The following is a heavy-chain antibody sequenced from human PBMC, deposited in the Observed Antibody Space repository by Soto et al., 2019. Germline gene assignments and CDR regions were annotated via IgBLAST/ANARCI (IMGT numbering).Heavy chain of an antibody. D-gene: IGHD3-10*01. CDR3: ARLGYYGSGSLRGDFDY. CDR2: IIPIFGTA. V-gene: IGHV1-69*12. CDR1: GGTFSSYA. J-gene: IGHJ4*02. Sequence: QVKLVQSGAEVKKPGSSVKVSCKASGGTFSSYAISWVRQAPGQGLEWMGGIIPIFGTANYAQKFQGRVTISADESTSTAYMELSSLRSEDTAVYYCARLGYYGSGSLRGDFDYWGQGTLVTLSS.